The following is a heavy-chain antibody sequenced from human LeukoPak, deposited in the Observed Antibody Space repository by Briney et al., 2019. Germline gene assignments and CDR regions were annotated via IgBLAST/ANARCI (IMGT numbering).Heavy chain of an antibody. V-gene: IGHV3-23*01. D-gene: IGHD3-10*01. CDR2: ISGSGGST. CDR3: AKNHGYHSYGSGSYTHLDY. J-gene: IGHJ4*02. CDR1: GFTFSSYW. Sequence: PGGSLRLSCAASGFTFSSYWMSWVRQAPGKGLEWVSAISGSGGSTYYADSVKGRFTISRDNTKNTLYLQMNSLRAEDTPVYYSAKNHGYHSYGSGSYTHLDYWGQGTLVTVSS.